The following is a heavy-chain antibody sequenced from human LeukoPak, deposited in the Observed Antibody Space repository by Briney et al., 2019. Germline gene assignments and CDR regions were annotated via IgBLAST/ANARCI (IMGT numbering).Heavy chain of an antibody. D-gene: IGHD1-26*01. CDR1: GGSISSSSYY. J-gene: IGHJ4*02. V-gene: IGHV4-39*01. CDR3: ARLSQGVVGATMDY. Sequence: SETLSLTCTVSGGSISSSSYYWGWIRQPPGKGLEWIGSIYYSGSTYYNPSVKSRVTIFVDTSKNQFSLKLSSVTAADTAVYYCARLSQGVVGATMDYWGQGTLVTVSS. CDR2: IYYSGST.